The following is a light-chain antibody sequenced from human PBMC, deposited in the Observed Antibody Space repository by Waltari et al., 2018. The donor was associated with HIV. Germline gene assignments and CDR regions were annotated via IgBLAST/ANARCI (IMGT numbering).Light chain of an antibody. V-gene: IGLV1-47*01. CDR1: TSNIGSNY. Sequence: QSVLTQPPSASGTPGQRVTISCSGSTSNIGSNYVHWYQHLPGTAPKLLIYGLNESPSGVSDRFSGSKSGTSASLAISGLRSEDEGDYSCAAWDDSLGGPVFGGGTQLTVL. CDR3: AAWDDSLGGPV. J-gene: IGLJ7*01. CDR2: GLN.